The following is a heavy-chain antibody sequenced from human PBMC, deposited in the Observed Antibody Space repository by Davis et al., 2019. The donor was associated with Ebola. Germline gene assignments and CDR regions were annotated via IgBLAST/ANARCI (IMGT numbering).Heavy chain of an antibody. D-gene: IGHD3-22*01. J-gene: IGHJ4*02. V-gene: IGHV4-4*02. Sequence: GSLRLSCAVSGGSISSSNWWSWVRQPPGKGLEWIGEIYHSGSTNYNPSLKSRVTISVDKSKNQFSLKLSSVTAADTAVYYCARGDSYYDPSGYYAGPEAPDHWGQGTLVSVSS. CDR1: GGSISSSNW. CDR2: IYHSGST. CDR3: ARGDSYYDPSGYYAGPEAPDH.